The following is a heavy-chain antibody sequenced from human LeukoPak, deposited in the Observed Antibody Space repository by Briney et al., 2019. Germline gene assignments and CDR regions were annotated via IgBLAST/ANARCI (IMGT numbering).Heavy chain of an antibody. CDR3: AKLVVPAEYYFDY. CDR2: ISYDGSNK. CDR1: GFTFSSYG. J-gene: IGHJ4*02. V-gene: IGHV3-30*18. Sequence: GGSLRLSCAASGFTFSSYGMHWVRQAPGKGLEWVAVISYDGSNKYYADSVKGRFTISGDNSKNTLYLQMNSLRAEDTAVYYCAKLVVPAEYYFDYWGQGTLVTVSS. D-gene: IGHD2-2*01.